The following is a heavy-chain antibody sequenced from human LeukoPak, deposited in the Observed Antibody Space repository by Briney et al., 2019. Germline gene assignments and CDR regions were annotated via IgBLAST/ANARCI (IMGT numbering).Heavy chain of an antibody. D-gene: IGHD3-10*01. CDR1: GFTFSSYA. Sequence: GGSLRLSCAASGFTFSSYAMYWVRQAPGKGLEWVSGISWNSGSIGYADSVKGRFTISRDNAKNSLYLQMNSLRAEDTALYYCAKGRITMVRGVTHAYYFDYWGQGTLVTVSS. CDR2: ISWNSGSI. V-gene: IGHV3-9*01. J-gene: IGHJ4*02. CDR3: AKGRITMVRGVTHAYYFDY.